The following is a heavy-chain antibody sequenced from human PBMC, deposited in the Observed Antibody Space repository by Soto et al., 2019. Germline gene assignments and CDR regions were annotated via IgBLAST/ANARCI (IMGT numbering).Heavy chain of an antibody. CDR3: ARDRALAVAGYYYYYYGMDV. J-gene: IGHJ6*02. CDR1: GFTFSSYE. Sequence: GGSLRLSCAASGFTFSSYEMNWVRQAPGKGLEWVSYISSSGSTIYYADSVKGRFTISRDNAKNSLYLQMNSLRAEDTAVYYCARDRALAVAGYYYYYYGMDVWGQGTTVTVSS. V-gene: IGHV3-48*03. D-gene: IGHD6-19*01. CDR2: ISSSGSTI.